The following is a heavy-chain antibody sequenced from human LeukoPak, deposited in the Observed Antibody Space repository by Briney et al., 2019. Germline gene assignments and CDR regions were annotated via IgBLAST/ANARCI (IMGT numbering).Heavy chain of an antibody. CDR1: GYTFTSYG. CDR3: ARELRICSSTSCYSIFDY. D-gene: IGHD2-2*01. Sequence: GASVKVSCKASGYTFTSYGISWVRQAPGQGLEWMGGIIPIFGTANYAQKFQGRVTITADESTSTAYMELSSLRSEDTAVYYCARELRICSSTSCYSIFDYWGQGTLVTVSS. J-gene: IGHJ4*02. CDR2: IIPIFGTA. V-gene: IGHV1-69*13.